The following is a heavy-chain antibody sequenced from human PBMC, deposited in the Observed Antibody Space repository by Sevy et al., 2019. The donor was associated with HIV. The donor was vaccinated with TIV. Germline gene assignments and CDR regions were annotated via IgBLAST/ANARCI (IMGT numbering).Heavy chain of an antibody. V-gene: IGHV3-11*01. Sequence: GGSLRLSCAASGFTFSDYYMSWIRQAPGKGLEWVSYISSSGSTIYYADSVKGRFTISRDNAKNSLYLQMNSLRAEDTAVYYCANTSAKGDDAFNIWGQGTMVTVSS. CDR3: ANTSAKGDDAFNI. D-gene: IGHD3-16*01. CDR2: ISSSGSTI. J-gene: IGHJ3*02. CDR1: GFTFSDYY.